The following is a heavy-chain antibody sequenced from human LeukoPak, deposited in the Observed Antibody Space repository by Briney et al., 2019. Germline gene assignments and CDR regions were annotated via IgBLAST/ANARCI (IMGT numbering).Heavy chain of an antibody. CDR1: GYSFTSDW. Sequence: GESLKISCKGAGYSFTSDWICGVREMRGKGLEWMWIIYPGDSDTRYSPSFQCQVTISADKSISPAYLQWSSMKASDTAMYYCARLRQQQLVDYWGQGTLVTVSS. CDR3: ARLRQQQLVDY. J-gene: IGHJ4*02. V-gene: IGHV5-51*01. D-gene: IGHD6-13*01. CDR2: IYPGDSDT.